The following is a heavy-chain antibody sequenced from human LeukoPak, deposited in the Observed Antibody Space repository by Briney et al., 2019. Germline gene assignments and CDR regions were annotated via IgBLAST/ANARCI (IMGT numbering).Heavy chain of an antibody. CDR3: ARGHYSSGWYPYWFDP. CDR2: IIPIFGTA. D-gene: IGHD6-19*01. V-gene: IGHV1-69*01. J-gene: IGHJ5*02. Sequence: SVKVSCKASGGTFSSYAISWVRQAPGQGLEWMGGIIPIFGTANYAQKFQGRVTITADESTSTAYMELSSLRSEDTAVYYCARGHYSSGWYPYWFDPWGQGTLVTVSS. CDR1: GGTFSSYA.